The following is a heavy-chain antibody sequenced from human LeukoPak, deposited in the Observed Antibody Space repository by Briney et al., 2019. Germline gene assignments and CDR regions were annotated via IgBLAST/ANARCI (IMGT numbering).Heavy chain of an antibody. Sequence: GGSLRLSCAASGFTFSDHYMAWARQAPGKGLELVARIKNKANSYSAHYAESVRGRFTISRDDSKNSVYLQMNSLTSADRAVYFCVDLGSTVDYWGQGTLVTVSS. CDR1: GFTFSDHY. CDR3: VDLGSTVDY. D-gene: IGHD4-17*01. J-gene: IGHJ4*02. CDR2: IKNKANSYSA. V-gene: IGHV3-72*01.